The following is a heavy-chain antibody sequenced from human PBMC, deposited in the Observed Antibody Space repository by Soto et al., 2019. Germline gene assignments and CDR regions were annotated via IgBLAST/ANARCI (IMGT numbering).Heavy chain of an antibody. CDR2: MNPNSGTT. V-gene: IGHV1-8*01. J-gene: IGHJ5*02. D-gene: IGHD3-9*01. CDR3: ARAGVYYDILKGMGGAWFDP. Sequence: QVQLVQSGSEVKKPGASVKVSCKASGYTFPSYEINWVRQATGQGLAWMGWMNPNSGTTGDAQKFQGRVTMTRNTSIRTAYMELSILRSEATAVYYCARAGVYYDILKGMGGAWFDPWGQGTLVTVSS. CDR1: GYTFPSYE.